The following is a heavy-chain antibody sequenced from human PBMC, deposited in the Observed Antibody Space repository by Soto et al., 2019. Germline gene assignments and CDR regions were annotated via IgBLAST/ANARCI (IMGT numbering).Heavy chain of an antibody. D-gene: IGHD2-2*01. CDR1: GGTFSSYT. Sequence: GASVKVSCKASGGTFSSYTISWVRQAPGQGLEWMGRIIPILGIANYAQKFQGRVTITADKSTSTAYMELSSLRSEDTAVYYCARDRCSSTSCYAHYGKDVWGQGTTVTVSS. V-gene: IGHV1-69*04. CDR2: IIPILGIA. J-gene: IGHJ6*02. CDR3: ARDRCSSTSCYAHYGKDV.